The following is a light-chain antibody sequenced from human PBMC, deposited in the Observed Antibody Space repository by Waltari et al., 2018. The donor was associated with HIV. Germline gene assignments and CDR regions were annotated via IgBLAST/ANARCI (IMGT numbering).Light chain of an antibody. CDR3: SSYGDSLRVL. V-gene: IGLV2-8*01. CDR2: EVT. CDR1: SSDLGAYYP. Sequence: QSALTQPPSASGSLGQSVTLSCTGSSSDLGAYYPASWFQQPPRSAPKLLLYEVTRRPPSVSARFSGSRSGNTAFLTVAGLQPDDEATYFCSSYGDSLRVLFGGGTNVTVL. J-gene: IGLJ3*02.